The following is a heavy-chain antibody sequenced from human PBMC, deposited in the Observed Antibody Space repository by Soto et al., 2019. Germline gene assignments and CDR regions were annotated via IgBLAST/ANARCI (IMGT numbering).Heavy chain of an antibody. CDR1: GFTFSGSA. D-gene: IGHD3-3*01. J-gene: IGHJ6*03. CDR3: TRYYDFLSGYYPAYYYYYMGV. V-gene: IGHV3-73*01. CDR2: IRSKANSYAT. Sequence: EVQLVESGGGLVQPGGSLKLSCAASGFTFSGSAMHWVRQASGKGLEWVGRIRSKANSYATAYAASVKGRFTISRDDSKNTAYLQMNSLKAEDTAVYYCTRYYDFLSGYYPAYYYYYMGVWGKGTTVTVSS.